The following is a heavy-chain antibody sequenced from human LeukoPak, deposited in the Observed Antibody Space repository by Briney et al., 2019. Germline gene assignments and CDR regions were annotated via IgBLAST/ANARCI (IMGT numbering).Heavy chain of an antibody. CDR3: ARSGYSSGWYGGNWFDP. D-gene: IGHD6-19*01. J-gene: IGHJ5*02. CDR2: LFPDDSDT. V-gene: IGHV5-51*01. Sequence: GESLKISCKGSGYSFTSDWIGWVRQMPGKGLEWMGVLFPDDSDTRYSPSFQGQVTIAADKSISTAYLQWSSLKASDTAMYYCARSGYSSGWYGGNWFDPWGQGTLVTVSS. CDR1: GYSFTSDW.